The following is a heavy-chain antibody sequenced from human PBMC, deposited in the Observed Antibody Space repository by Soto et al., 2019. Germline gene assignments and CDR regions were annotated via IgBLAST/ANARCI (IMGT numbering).Heavy chain of an antibody. D-gene: IGHD2-15*01. CDR1: GFSFDDFG. CDR2: INWNGAST. V-gene: IGHV3-20*04. Sequence: EEPLVESGGGVVRPGGSLRLSCAASGFSFDDFGMTWVRQAPGKGLEWVSSINWNGASTGYVDSVKGRFTISRDNAKNSRILQINSLRAEDTALYYSARRGYARFADSWGQGTLVTVSS. CDR3: ARRGYARFADS. J-gene: IGHJ4*02.